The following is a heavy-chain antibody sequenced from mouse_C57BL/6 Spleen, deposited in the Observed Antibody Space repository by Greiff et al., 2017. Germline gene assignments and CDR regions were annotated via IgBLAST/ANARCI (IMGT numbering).Heavy chain of an antibody. CDR2: IYPGDGDT. CDR1: GYAFSSSW. J-gene: IGHJ4*01. Sequence: VQLQQSGPELVKPGASVTISCKASGYAFSSSWMNWVKQRPGKGLEWIGRIYPGDGDTNYNGKFKGKATLTADKSSSTAYMQLSSLTSEDSAVYFCARWLPHYYAMDYWGQGTSGNVSS. D-gene: IGHD2-2*01. V-gene: IGHV1-82*01. CDR3: ARWLPHYYAMDY.